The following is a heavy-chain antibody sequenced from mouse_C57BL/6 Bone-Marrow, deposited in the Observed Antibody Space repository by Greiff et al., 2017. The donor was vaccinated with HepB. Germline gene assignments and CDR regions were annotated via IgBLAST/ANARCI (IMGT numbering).Heavy chain of an antibody. Sequence: VKLVESGPGLVAPSQSLSLTCTVSGFSLTSYGVHWVRLPQGKGLEWLVVIWSDGSKTYNSALKYRLSISKDNSKSQVVLNMNSRQTDDTAMYFCSRQFGYDGPRAMDYGGQGTSVTVSS. CDR1: GFSLTSYG. V-gene: IGHV2-6-1*01. CDR2: IWSDGSK. J-gene: IGHJ4*01. D-gene: IGHD2-2*01. CDR3: SRQFGYDGPRAMDY.